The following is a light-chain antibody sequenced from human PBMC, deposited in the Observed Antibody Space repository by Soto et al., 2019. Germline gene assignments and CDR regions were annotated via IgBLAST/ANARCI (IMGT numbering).Light chain of an antibody. Sequence: IQFTQPPSSLSASVGDRVTITCWASQGISNYLAWYQQKPGKAPKLLIFAASTWHRGVPSRFSGSGSGTDFTLTISSLQPEDFATYYCQQLDSYPRTFGPGTKVDIK. V-gene: IGKV1-9*01. CDR3: QQLDSYPRT. J-gene: IGKJ3*01. CDR2: AAS. CDR1: QGISNY.